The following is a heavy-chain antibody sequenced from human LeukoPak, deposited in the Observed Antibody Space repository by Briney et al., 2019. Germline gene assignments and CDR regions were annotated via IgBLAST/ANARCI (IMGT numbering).Heavy chain of an antibody. V-gene: IGHV3-23*01. CDR3: AKRGAEVGQTVAPGDY. D-gene: IGHD1-26*01. CDR1: GFTFSSNV. Sequence: PGGSLRLSCAASGFTFSSNVMSWVRRAPGKGLEWVSSITSSGGSIYYADSVKGRFTSSRDNSKNTLYLQMSSLRAEDTAVYYCAKRGAEVGQTVAPGDYWGQGTLVTVSS. CDR2: ITSSGGSI. J-gene: IGHJ4*02.